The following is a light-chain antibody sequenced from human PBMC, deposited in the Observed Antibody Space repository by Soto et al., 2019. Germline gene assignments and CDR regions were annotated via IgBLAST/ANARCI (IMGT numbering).Light chain of an antibody. CDR3: CSYAGTYNFWV. J-gene: IGLJ3*02. Sequence: QSALTQPRSVSGSPGQSVTISCTGTNSDIGGYNYVSWYQQHPGKAPKVMIYDVSRRPSGVPDRFSGSKSGNTASLTISGLQAEDEAESYCCSYAGTYNFWVFGGGTKLTVL. CDR1: NSDIGGYNY. V-gene: IGLV2-11*01. CDR2: DVS.